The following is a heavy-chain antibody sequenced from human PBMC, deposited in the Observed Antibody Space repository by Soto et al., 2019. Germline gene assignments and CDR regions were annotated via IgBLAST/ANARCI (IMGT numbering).Heavy chain of an antibody. CDR1: GDSISSGFY. CDR2: VYQSGST. Sequence: SETLSLTCAVSGDSISSGFYWTWIRQPPGKGLEWIGSVYQSGSTHYNPSLKSRVTISVDTSKNQFSLKMISVTASDTAVFYCAKIADFDYWGPGTLVTVSS. CDR3: AKIADFDY. V-gene: IGHV4-38-2*01. J-gene: IGHJ4*02.